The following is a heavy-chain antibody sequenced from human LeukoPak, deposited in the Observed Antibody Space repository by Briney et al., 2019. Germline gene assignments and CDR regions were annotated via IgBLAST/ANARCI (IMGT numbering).Heavy chain of an antibody. D-gene: IGHD1-26*01. Sequence: GASVKVSCKASGYTFTSYYMHWVRQAPGQGLEWMGIINPSGGSTSYAQKFQGRVTMTRDTSTSTVYMELSSLRSEDTAVYYCARDHVVGANYYYCGMDVWGQGTTVTVSS. CDR1: GYTFTSYY. V-gene: IGHV1-46*01. CDR3: ARDHVVGANYYYCGMDV. J-gene: IGHJ6*02. CDR2: INPSGGST.